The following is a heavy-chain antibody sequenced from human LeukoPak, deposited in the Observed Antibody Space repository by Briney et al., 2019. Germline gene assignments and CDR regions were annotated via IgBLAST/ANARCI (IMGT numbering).Heavy chain of an antibody. J-gene: IGHJ3*02. CDR2: INHSGST. Sequence: SETLSLTCAVYGGSFSGYYWSWIRQPPGKGLEWIGEINHSGSTNYNPSLKSRVTISVNTSKNQFSLKLSSVTAADTAVYYCARGGSYYDILTADRAFDIWGQGTMVTVSS. CDR3: ARGGSYYDILTADRAFDI. V-gene: IGHV4-34*01. D-gene: IGHD3-9*01. CDR1: GGSFSGYY.